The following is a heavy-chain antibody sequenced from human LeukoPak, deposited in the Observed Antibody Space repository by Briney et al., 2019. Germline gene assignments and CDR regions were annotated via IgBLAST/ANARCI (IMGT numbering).Heavy chain of an antibody. Sequence: GGSLRLSCAVSGLTFSSSWMDWVRQAPGKGLEWVASISPDGNKKYSADSVKGRFTISRDNAENSLYLQMNSLRVEDTAFYYCARDLAYSRLDYWGQGMLVTVSS. CDR3: ARDLAYSRLDY. V-gene: IGHV3-7*01. J-gene: IGHJ4*02. CDR1: GLTFSSSW. CDR2: ISPDGNKK. D-gene: IGHD5-18*01.